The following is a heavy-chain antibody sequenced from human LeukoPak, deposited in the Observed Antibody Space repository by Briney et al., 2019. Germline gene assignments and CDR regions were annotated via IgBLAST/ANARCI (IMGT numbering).Heavy chain of an antibody. CDR1: GFTFSSYS. V-gene: IGHV3-21*01. CDR2: NSSSSSYI. CDR3: ARECSSTSCYYSIRWDYYYMDV. D-gene: IGHD2-2*01. J-gene: IGHJ6*03. Sequence: PGGSLRLSCAASGFTFSSYSMNWVRQAPGKGLEWVSSNSSSSSYIYYADSVKGRFTISRDNAKNSLYLQMNSLRAEDTAVYYCARECSSTSCYYSIRWDYYYMDVWGKGTTVTVSS.